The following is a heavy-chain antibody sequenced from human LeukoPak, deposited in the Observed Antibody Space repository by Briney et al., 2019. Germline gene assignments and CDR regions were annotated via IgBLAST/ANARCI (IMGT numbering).Heavy chain of an antibody. CDR1: GGSISNYY. J-gene: IGHJ4*02. V-gene: IGHV4-59*01. D-gene: IGHD5-24*01. CDR3: TRDRRDGYNYVDV. Sequence: ASETLSLTCTVSGGSISNYYWSWIRQPPGKGLEGMGYISYSGSTDYNPSLKSRVPMSVDTSKNQFSLKLKSVTPADTAIYYCTRDRRDGYNYVDVWGQGTLVTVSS. CDR2: ISYSGST.